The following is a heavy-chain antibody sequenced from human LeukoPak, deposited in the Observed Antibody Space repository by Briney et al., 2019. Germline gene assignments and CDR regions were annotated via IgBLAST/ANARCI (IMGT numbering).Heavy chain of an antibody. D-gene: IGHD3-22*01. CDR1: GYTFTGYY. CDR3: ARWPASGYYDSRAKYYFDY. Sequence: VSVKVSCKASGYTFTGYYMHWVRQAPGQGLEWMGWINPNSGGTNYAQKFQGRVTMTRDTSISTAYMELSRLRSDDTAVYYCARWPASGYYDSRAKYYFDYWGQGTLVTVSS. J-gene: IGHJ4*02. CDR2: INPNSGGT. V-gene: IGHV1-2*02.